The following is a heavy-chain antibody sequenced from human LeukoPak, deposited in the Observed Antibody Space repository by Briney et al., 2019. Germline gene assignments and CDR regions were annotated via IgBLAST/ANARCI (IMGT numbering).Heavy chain of an antibody. V-gene: IGHV4-4*07. D-gene: IGHD1-1*01. Sequence: ASETLSLTCTVSGGSISSYYWSWIRQPAGKGLEWIGLIYNSGNTNYNPSLQSRVTMSVDSSKNQFSLRLSSVTAADTAVYYCAREQMAATGTIDYWGQGTLVTVSP. CDR3: AREQMAATGTIDY. CDR2: IYNSGNT. J-gene: IGHJ4*02. CDR1: GGSISSYY.